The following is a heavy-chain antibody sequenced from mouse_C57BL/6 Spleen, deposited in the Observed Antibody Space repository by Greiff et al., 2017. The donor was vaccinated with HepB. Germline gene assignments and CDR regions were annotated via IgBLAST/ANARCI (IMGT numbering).Heavy chain of an antibody. CDR1: GYTFTSYW. D-gene: IGHD2-3*01. CDR3: ARYDPIPRAMDY. J-gene: IGHJ4*01. Sequence: VQLQQPGAELVKPGASVKLSCKASGYTFTSYWMHWVKQRPGQGLEWIGMIHPNSGSTNYNEKFKSKATLTVDKSSSTAYMQLSSLTSEDSAVYYCARYDPIPRAMDYWGQGTSVTVSS. V-gene: IGHV1-64*01. CDR2: IHPNSGST.